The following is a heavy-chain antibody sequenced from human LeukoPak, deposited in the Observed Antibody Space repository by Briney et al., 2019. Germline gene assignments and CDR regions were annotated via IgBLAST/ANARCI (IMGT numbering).Heavy chain of an antibody. CDR3: ARGSPLAYYDFWSGYYGGMDV. D-gene: IGHD3-3*01. J-gene: IGHJ6*02. Sequence: PSETLSLTCTVSGGSISSGDYYWSWIRQPPGKGLEWIGYIYYSGSTYYNPSLKSRVTISVDTSKNQFSLKPSSVTAADTAVYYCARGSPLAYYDFWSGYYGGMDVWGQGTTVTVSS. CDR1: GGSISSGDYY. CDR2: IYYSGST. V-gene: IGHV4-30-4*01.